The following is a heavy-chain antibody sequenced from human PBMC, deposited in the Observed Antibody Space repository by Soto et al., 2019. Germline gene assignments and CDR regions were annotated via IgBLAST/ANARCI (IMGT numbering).Heavy chain of an antibody. D-gene: IGHD5-18*01. CDR3: ARERGGYGLFDS. J-gene: IGHJ4*02. CDR2: IYPSGMP. Sequence: LSLTCTVSGGSISNATYSWSWIRQPPGKGLEWIGYIYPSGMPFYNPSLRSRVTISIDRSNDQFSLNLKSVTAADTAVYYCARERGGYGLFDSWGQGTLVTVSS. CDR1: GGSISNATYS. V-gene: IGHV4-30-2*01.